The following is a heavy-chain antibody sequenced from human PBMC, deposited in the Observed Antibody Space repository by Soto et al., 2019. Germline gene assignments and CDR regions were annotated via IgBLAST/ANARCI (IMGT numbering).Heavy chain of an antibody. V-gene: IGHV3-9*01. J-gene: IGHJ3*02. Sequence: GGSLRLSCGGSGFSFDDYTMHWVRQAPGKGPEWVASLSWNSGFSGYADSVKGRFTISRDNAQSSVHLQMNDLRTEDTALYYCAKGRGTIVVTDAYDIWGQGTMVTVSS. D-gene: IGHD3-22*01. CDR3: AKGRGTIVVTDAYDI. CDR1: GFSFDDYT. CDR2: LSWNSGFS.